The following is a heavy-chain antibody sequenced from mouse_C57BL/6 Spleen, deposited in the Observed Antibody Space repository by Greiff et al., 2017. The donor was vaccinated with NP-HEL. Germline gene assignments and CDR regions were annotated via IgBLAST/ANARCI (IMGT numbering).Heavy chain of an antibody. CDR3: ARYMYYGSIAY. D-gene: IGHD1-1*01. CDR1: GFTFTDYY. Sequence: EVKLVESGGGLVQPGGSLSLSCAASGFTFTDYYMSWVRQPPGKALEWLGFIRNKANGYTTEYSASVKGRFTISRDNSQSILYLQMNALRAEDSATYYCARYMYYGSIAYWGQGTLVTVSA. CDR2: IRNKANGYTT. V-gene: IGHV7-3*01. J-gene: IGHJ3*01.